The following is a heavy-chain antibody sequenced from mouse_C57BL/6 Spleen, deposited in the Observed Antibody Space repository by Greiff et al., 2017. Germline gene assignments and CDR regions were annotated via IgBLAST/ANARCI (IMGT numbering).Heavy chain of an antibody. V-gene: IGHV1-69*01. Sequence: QVQLQQPGAELVMPGASVKLSCKASGYTFTSYWMHWVKQRPGQGLEWIGEIDPSDSYTNYNQKFKGKSTLTVDKSSSTAYMQLSSLTSEDSAVYYCAREERGYDEWFAYWGQGTLVTVSA. J-gene: IGHJ3*01. CDR2: IDPSDSYT. D-gene: IGHD2-2*01. CDR1: GYTFTSYW. CDR3: AREERGYDEWFAY.